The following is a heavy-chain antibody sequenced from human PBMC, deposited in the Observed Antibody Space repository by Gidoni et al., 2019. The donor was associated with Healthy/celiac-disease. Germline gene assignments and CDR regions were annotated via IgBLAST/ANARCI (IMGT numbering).Heavy chain of an antibody. V-gene: IGHV3-23*01. CDR2: ISGSGSST. J-gene: IGHJ4*02. Sequence: EVQLLESGGGLVQRGVSLRLSCAASGFTFSSYAMGWVRQAPGKGLGWVSAISGSGSSTYYADSVKGRFTISRDNSKNTLYLQMNSLRAEDTAVYYCAKDGSVGGDGYYFDYWGQGTLVTVSS. D-gene: IGHD4-17*01. CDR3: AKDGSVGGDGYYFDY. CDR1: GFTFSSYA.